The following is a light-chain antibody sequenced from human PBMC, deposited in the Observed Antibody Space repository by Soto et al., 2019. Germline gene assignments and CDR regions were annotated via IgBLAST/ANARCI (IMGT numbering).Light chain of an antibody. V-gene: IGKV3-20*01. Sequence: EIVLTQSPGTLSLSPGERATLSCRASQSVSNSYLAWYQQKPGQAPRLLIYGASSRATGIPDRFSGSGSGTDLTLTISRLETEDFAVYYCQQYGSSPQTFGQGTKLEIK. CDR2: GAS. CDR3: QQYGSSPQT. J-gene: IGKJ2*01. CDR1: QSVSNSY.